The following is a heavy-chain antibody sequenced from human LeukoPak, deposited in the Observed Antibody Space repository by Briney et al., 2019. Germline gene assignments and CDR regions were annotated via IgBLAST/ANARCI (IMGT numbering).Heavy chain of an antibody. CDR2: ISAYNGNT. CDR1: GYTCTSYG. J-gene: IGHJ4*02. V-gene: IGHV1-18*04. Sequence: ASVKVSCKASGYTCTSYGISWVRQAPGQGLEWMGWISAYNGNTNYAQKLQGRVTVTIDTSTSTAYMELRSLRSDDTAVYYCARPAGYYDILTGYLDYWGQGTLVTVSS. D-gene: IGHD3-9*01. CDR3: ARPAGYYDILTGYLDY.